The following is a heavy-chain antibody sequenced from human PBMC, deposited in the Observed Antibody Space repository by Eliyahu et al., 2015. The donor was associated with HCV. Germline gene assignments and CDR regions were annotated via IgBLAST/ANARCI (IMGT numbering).Heavy chain of an antibody. CDR3: ARATRFYDYIXGRYGVDVFDV. J-gene: IGHJ3*01. CDR1: GGSVSTGSNH. D-gene: IGHD3-16*01. CDR2: MDYSGST. Sequence: QVQLQESGPGLVKPSETLSLTCTVSGGSVSTGSNHWSWIRQPPGKGLEWIGYMDYSGSTNYNPSLKSRITISVDTSKNQFSLKLTSVTAADTAVYFCARATRFYDYIXGRYGVDVFDVWGQGTMVAVSS. V-gene: IGHV4-61*01.